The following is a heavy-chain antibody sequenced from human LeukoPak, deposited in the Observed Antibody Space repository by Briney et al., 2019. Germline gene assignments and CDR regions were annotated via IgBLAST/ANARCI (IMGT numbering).Heavy chain of an antibody. Sequence: GGSLRLSCAASGFTFSSYAMHWVRQAPGKGLEWVAVILYDGSNKYYADSVKGRFTISRDNSKNTLYLQMNSLRAEDTAVYYCAREYQWLVGVDYWGQGTLVTVSS. J-gene: IGHJ4*02. V-gene: IGHV3-30*04. D-gene: IGHD6-19*01. CDR1: GFTFSSYA. CDR3: AREYQWLVGVDY. CDR2: ILYDGSNK.